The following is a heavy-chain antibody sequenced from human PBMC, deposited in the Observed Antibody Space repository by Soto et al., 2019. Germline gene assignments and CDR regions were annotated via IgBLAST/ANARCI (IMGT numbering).Heavy chain of an antibody. CDR1: GGSISVNY. D-gene: IGHD1-26*01. J-gene: IGHJ4*02. V-gene: IGHV4-59*01. CDR3: ARGVGSSPPRY. Sequence: SETLSLTCTISGGSISVNYWSWIRQPPGQALEWIGYIYDSGSLYYNPSLRSRVIISADTSKNQISLKLTSATAADTAVYYCARGVGSSPPRYWGRGTLVTVSS. CDR2: IYDSGSL.